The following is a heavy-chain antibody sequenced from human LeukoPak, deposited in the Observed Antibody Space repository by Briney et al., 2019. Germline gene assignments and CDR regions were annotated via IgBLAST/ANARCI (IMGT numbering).Heavy chain of an antibody. J-gene: IGHJ4*02. D-gene: IGHD5-24*01. Sequence: GGSLRLSCAASGFTLSTYAMHWVRQAPGKGLEWVAVISYDGSNKYYADSVKGRFTISRDNAKNSLYLQMNSLRAEDTAIYYCTRVGYIDEGIDYWGQGTLVTVSS. CDR2: ISYDGSNK. V-gene: IGHV3-30-3*01. CDR3: TRVGYIDEGIDY. CDR1: GFTLSTYA.